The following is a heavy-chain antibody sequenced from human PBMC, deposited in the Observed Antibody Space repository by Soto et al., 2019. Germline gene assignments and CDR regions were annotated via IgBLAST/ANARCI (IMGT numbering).Heavy chain of an antibody. CDR1: GDSISSDYY. Sequence: SETLSLTCTVSGDSISSDYYWSWVRQPPGKQLEWIGEIYHTGTTNYNPSLKSRVSIPRDRSKNQFSLELNSVTAADTAVYYCAKDTHWGLGYWGQGTLVTVSS. J-gene: IGHJ4*02. CDR2: IYHTGTT. D-gene: IGHD7-27*01. CDR3: AKDTHWGLGY. V-gene: IGHV4-4*02.